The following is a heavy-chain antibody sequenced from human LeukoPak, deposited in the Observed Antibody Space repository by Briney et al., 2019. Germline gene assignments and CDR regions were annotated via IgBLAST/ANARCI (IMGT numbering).Heavy chain of an antibody. CDR3: ARAGPELRYCSGGSCYSVWFDP. CDR2: INLNSGGT. J-gene: IGHJ5*02. V-gene: IGHV1-2*06. D-gene: IGHD2-15*01. Sequence: ASVKVSCTASGYTFTGYYMHWVRQAPGQGLEWMGRINLNSGGTNYAQKFQGRVSMTRDTSISTAYMELSRLSSDDMAVYYCARAGPELRYCSGGSCYSVWFDPWGQGTLVTVSS. CDR1: GYTFTGYY.